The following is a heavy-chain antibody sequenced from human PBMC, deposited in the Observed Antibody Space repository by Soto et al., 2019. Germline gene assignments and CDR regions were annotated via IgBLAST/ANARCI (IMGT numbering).Heavy chain of an antibody. Sequence: QVQLQESGPGLVKPSQTLSLTGTVSGVSISSGGYSWTWIRQFPGKGLEWLGYIYHSGSTQYNPSVRSRVTMSVDTSKNQFSLNMTSVTAADTAMYFCARYKYSSAAWGQGTLVIVSS. D-gene: IGHD6-25*01. CDR3: ARYKYSSAA. V-gene: IGHV4-31*03. J-gene: IGHJ5*02. CDR2: IYHSGST. CDR1: GVSISSGGYS.